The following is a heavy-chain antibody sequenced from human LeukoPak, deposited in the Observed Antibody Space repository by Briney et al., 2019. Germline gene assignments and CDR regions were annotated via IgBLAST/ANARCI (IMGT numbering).Heavy chain of an antibody. CDR3: AKIYCSSTSCKRRYYFDY. Sequence: GGSLRLSCAASGFTFSSYAMSWVRHAPGKGLEWVSAISGSGGSTYYADSVKGRFTISRDNSKNTLYLQMNSLRAEDTAVYYCAKIYCSSTSCKRRYYFDYWGQGTLVTVSS. D-gene: IGHD2-2*01. V-gene: IGHV3-23*01. J-gene: IGHJ4*02. CDR1: GFTFSSYA. CDR2: ISGSGGST.